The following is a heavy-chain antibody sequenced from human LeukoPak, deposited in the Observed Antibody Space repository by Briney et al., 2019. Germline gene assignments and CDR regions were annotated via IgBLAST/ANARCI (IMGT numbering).Heavy chain of an antibody. Sequence: ASVKVSCKASGYTFTSYGISWVRQAPGQGLEWMGWISAYNGNTNYAQKLQGRVTMTTDTSTSTAYMELRSLRSDDTAVYYCARVVLMVYATYNWFDPWGQGTLVTVSS. D-gene: IGHD2-8*01. CDR1: GYTFTSYG. CDR3: ARVVLMVYATYNWFDP. CDR2: ISAYNGNT. V-gene: IGHV1-18*01. J-gene: IGHJ5*02.